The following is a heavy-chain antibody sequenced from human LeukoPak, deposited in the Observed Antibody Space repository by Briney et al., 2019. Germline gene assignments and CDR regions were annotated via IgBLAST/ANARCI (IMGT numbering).Heavy chain of an antibody. Sequence: GGSLRLSCAAPGFTFNSYAMSSVRQAPGKGLDWVSGISNSGGSTYSAVSVKRRFTTPRDNPKNALFLQMNSLGADDTAVYFCAKISLALTRDYWGQGSLVTVSS. J-gene: IGHJ4*02. D-gene: IGHD6-19*01. V-gene: IGHV3-23*01. CDR2: ISNSGGST. CDR3: AKISLALTRDY. CDR1: GFTFNSYA.